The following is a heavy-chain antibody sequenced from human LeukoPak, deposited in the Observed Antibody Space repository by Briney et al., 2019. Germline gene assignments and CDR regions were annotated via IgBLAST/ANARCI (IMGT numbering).Heavy chain of an antibody. V-gene: IGHV3-30*04. CDR2: ISHHAIHK. D-gene: IGHD1-26*01. CDR1: GFTFNNYA. Sequence: PGGSLRLSCAGSGFTFNNYAVHWVRQAPGQGLEWVAVISHHAIHKYYADSVKGRFTISRDNSKNTLYLQMNSLRAEDTAVYYCARDLGPYSGSYYFDYWGQGTLVTVSS. CDR3: ARDLGPYSGSYYFDY. J-gene: IGHJ4*02.